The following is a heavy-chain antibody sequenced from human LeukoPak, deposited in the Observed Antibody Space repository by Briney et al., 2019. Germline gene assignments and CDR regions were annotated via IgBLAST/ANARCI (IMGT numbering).Heavy chain of an antibody. Sequence: PGGSLRLSCAASGFTFSDTWMHWVRQAPGKGLMWVARINTDGSDAVYAGSVKGRFTISRDNTQNTLHLQMHSLRAEDTAMYYCARVYGGPFDLWGRGNLVTVSS. J-gene: IGHJ4*02. V-gene: IGHV3-74*01. CDR3: ARVYGGPFDL. D-gene: IGHD4-23*01. CDR2: INTDGSDA. CDR1: GFTFSDTW.